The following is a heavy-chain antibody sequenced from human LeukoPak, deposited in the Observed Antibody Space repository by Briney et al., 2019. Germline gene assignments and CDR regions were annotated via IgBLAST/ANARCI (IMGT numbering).Heavy chain of an antibody. CDR3: ARGIYTSRIVGATSGFDY. J-gene: IGHJ4*02. V-gene: IGHV3-48*01. Sequence: PGGSLRLSCAASGFTFSSYSMSWVRQAPGKGLEWVSYISSSSSTIYYADSVKGRFTISRDNAKNSLYLQMNSLRAEDTAVYYCARGIYTSRIVGATSGFDYWGQGTLVTVSS. D-gene: IGHD1-26*01. CDR1: GFTFSSYS. CDR2: ISSSSSTI.